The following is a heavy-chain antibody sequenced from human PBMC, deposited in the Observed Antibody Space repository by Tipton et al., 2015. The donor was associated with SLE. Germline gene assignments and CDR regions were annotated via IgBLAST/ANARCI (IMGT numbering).Heavy chain of an antibody. CDR3: AREYQGSFYVNGAFDI. D-gene: IGHD3-10*01. Sequence: LSLTCAASGFTFTNNWMTWVRQAPGKGLEWVAHIGQDGGEEFYVDSVRGRFIISRDNAKNSLYLQMNSLSVEDTAVYYCAREYQGSFYVNGAFDIWGQGTMVTVSS. CDR1: GFTFTNNW. V-gene: IGHV3-7*01. J-gene: IGHJ3*02. CDR2: IGQDGGEE.